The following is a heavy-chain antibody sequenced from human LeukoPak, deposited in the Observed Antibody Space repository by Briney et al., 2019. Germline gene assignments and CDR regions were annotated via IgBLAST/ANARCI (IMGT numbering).Heavy chain of an antibody. J-gene: IGHJ4*02. CDR3: AGSSSGPRLLD. Sequence: GGSLRLSCAASGFTLSSYTMNWVRQAPGKGLEWVSYISSSGRYIYYADSVKGRFTISRDNAKNSLYLQMNSLRAEDTAVYYCAGSSSGPRLLDWGQGTLVTVSS. CDR1: GFTLSSYT. V-gene: IGHV3-21*01. CDR2: ISSSGRYI. D-gene: IGHD6-19*01.